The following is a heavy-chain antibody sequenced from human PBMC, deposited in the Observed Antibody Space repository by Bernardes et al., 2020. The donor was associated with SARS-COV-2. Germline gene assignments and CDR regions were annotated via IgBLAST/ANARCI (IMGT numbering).Heavy chain of an antibody. CDR1: GFPFSSYW. Sequence: GGSLRLSCAASGFPFSSYWMSWFRQAPGKGLEWVANIKQDGSEKYYVASVKGRFTISRDNANNSLYLQMNSLRAEDTAVYYCARVGLGFLGWLYYYGMDVGGQGTTVTVSS. D-gene: IGHD3-3*01. CDR3: ARVGLGFLGWLYYYGMDV. V-gene: IGHV3-7*03. J-gene: IGHJ6*02. CDR2: IKQDGSEK.